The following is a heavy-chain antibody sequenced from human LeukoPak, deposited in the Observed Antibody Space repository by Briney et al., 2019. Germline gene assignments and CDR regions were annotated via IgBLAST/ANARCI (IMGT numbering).Heavy chain of an antibody. CDR3: ARRGREGAFDI. V-gene: IGHV3-21*01. J-gene: IGHJ3*02. CDR2: ISSRSGSI. D-gene: IGHD1-26*01. CDR1: GFTFSSYT. Sequence: GGSLRLSCAASGFTFSSYTMNWVRQAPGKGLEWVSSISSRSGSIYYADSVRGRFTISRDNAKNSLYLQMNSLRAEDTAVYYCARRGREGAFDIWGQGTMVTVSS.